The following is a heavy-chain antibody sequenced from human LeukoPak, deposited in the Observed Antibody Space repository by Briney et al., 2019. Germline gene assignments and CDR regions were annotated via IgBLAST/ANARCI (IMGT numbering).Heavy chain of an antibody. CDR2: INHSGST. V-gene: IGHV4-34*01. D-gene: IGHD6-6*01. J-gene: IGHJ4*02. CDR3: ARGRRIAARTFDY. CDR1: GGSFSGYY. Sequence: SETLSLTCAVYGGSFSGYYWSWIRQPPGKGLEWIGEINHSGSTNYSPSLKIRVTISVDTSKNQFSLKLSSVTAADTAVYYCARGRRIAARTFDYWGQGTLVTVSS.